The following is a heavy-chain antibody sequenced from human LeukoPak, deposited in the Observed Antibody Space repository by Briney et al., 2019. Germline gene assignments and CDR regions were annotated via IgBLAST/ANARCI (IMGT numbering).Heavy chain of an antibody. D-gene: IGHD6-19*01. Sequence: PGGSLRLSCAASGFTFSSYSMNWVRQAPWKGLEWVSSISSSSSYIYYADSVKGRFNISRDNAKNSVYLQMNSLRAEDTAVYYCGRESGYSSTIDYWGQGTLVTVSS. CDR2: ISSSSSYI. CDR3: GRESGYSSTIDY. CDR1: GFTFSSYS. J-gene: IGHJ4*02. V-gene: IGHV3-21*01.